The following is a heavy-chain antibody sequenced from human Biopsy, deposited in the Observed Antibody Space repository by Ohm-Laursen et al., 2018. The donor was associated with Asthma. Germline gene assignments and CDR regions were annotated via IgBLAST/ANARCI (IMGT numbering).Heavy chain of an antibody. Sequence: SLRLSCAASGFAVSRDHMFWVRQAPGKGLEWVSAISGSGGSTYYADSVKGRFTISRDKSKNTLYMQMNSLRAEDTAVYYCTRAARPYLGDGYNIFDYWGQGTLVTVSS. J-gene: IGHJ4*02. D-gene: IGHD5-24*01. CDR3: TRAARPYLGDGYNIFDY. V-gene: IGHV3-23*01. CDR1: GFAVSRDH. CDR2: ISGSGGST.